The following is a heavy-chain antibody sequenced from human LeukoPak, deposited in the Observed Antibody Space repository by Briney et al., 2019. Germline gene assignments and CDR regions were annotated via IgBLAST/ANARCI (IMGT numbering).Heavy chain of an antibody. D-gene: IGHD3-22*01. CDR1: GGSVSSGSYY. Sequence: SETLSLTCTVSGGSVSSGSYYWSWIRQPPGKGLEWIGYIYYSGSTNYNPSLKSRVTISVDTSKNQFSLKLSSVTAADTAVYYCARVYCYDSSGYYYEGRGFDPWGQGTLVTVSS. CDR2: IYYSGST. J-gene: IGHJ5*02. V-gene: IGHV4-61*01. CDR3: ARVYCYDSSGYYYEGRGFDP.